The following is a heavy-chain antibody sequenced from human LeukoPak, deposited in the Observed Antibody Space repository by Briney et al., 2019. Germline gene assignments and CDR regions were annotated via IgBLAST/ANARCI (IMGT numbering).Heavy chain of an antibody. CDR2: ISSTSAHI. J-gene: IGHJ3*02. CDR1: GLSFNTYS. V-gene: IGHV3-21*01. Sequence: PGGSLRLSCAASGLSFNTYSMNWVRQAPGKGLEWVSSISSTSAHIFYADSVRGRFSISRDNAKNSLYLQMNSLGVEDTAVYYCTSRYCTTTNCYSFDNWGQGTLVTVSS. D-gene: IGHD2-2*01. CDR3: TSRYCTTTNCYSFDN.